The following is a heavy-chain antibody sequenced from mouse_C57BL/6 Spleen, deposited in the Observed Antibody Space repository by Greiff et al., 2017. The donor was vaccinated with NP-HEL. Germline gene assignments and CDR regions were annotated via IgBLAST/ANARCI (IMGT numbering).Heavy chain of an antibody. V-gene: IGHV1-54*01. D-gene: IGHD1-1*01. J-gene: IGHJ3*01. Sequence: VQLQQSGAELVRPGTSVKVSCKASGYAFTNYLIEWVKQRPGQGLEWIGVINPGSGGTNYNEKFKGKATLTADKSSSTAYMQLSSLTSEDSAVYFCARKDYYGSVFAYWGQGTLVTVSA. CDR3: ARKDYYGSVFAY. CDR1: GYAFTNYL. CDR2: INPGSGGT.